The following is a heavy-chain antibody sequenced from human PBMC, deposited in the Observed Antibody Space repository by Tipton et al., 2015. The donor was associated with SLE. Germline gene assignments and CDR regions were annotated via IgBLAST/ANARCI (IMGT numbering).Heavy chain of an antibody. Sequence: RSLRLSCAASGYPVPTFAMHWVWQAPGKGLEWVSGVSWNNDSIGYADSVKGRFTISRDNAKNSLYLQMNSLRPEDTAMYYCAKDIYGSGPRNAFDIWGQGTMVTVSS. V-gene: IGHV3-9*01. CDR3: AKDIYGSGPRNAFDI. J-gene: IGHJ3*02. D-gene: IGHD3-10*01. CDR2: VSWNNDSI. CDR1: GYPVPTFA.